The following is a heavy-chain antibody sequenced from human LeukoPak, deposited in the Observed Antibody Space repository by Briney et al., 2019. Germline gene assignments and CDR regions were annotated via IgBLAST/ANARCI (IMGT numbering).Heavy chain of an antibody. Sequence: SETLSLTCKVSGGSVSSHYWSWIRQPPGRGLEWIGYIYYIGTTSYNPSLKSRVTISVGTSKNQFSLKLSAVTAADTAVYYCAKYSYGPNLPFDYWGQGTLVTVSS. D-gene: IGHD5-18*01. CDR1: GGSVSSHY. CDR2: IYYIGTT. V-gene: IGHV4-59*02. CDR3: AKYSYGPNLPFDY. J-gene: IGHJ4*02.